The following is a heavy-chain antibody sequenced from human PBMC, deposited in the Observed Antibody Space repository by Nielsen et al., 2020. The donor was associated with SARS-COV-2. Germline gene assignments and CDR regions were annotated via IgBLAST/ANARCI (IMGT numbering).Heavy chain of an antibody. Sequence: GESLKISCAASGFTFSSYAMSWVRQAPGKGLEWVSAISGSGGSTYYADSVKGRFTISRDNSKNTLYLQMNSLRAEDTAVYYCARESYYYGDFDYWGQGTLVTVSS. CDR2: ISGSGGST. D-gene: IGHD3-22*01. J-gene: IGHJ4*02. CDR1: GFTFSSYA. V-gene: IGHV3-23*01. CDR3: ARESYYYGDFDY.